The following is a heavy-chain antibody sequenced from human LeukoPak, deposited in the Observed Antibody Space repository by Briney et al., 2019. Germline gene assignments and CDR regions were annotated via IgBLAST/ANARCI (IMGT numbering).Heavy chain of an antibody. CDR2: IYHSGST. Sequence: PSETLSLTCAVSGYSISSGYYWGWIRQPPGKGLEWIGSIYHSGSTYYNPSLKSRVTISVDTSKSHFSLNLSSVTAADTAVYYCARVLAVAGTPFDYWGQGTLVTVSS. CDR1: GYSISSGYY. D-gene: IGHD6-19*01. J-gene: IGHJ4*02. V-gene: IGHV4-38-2*01. CDR3: ARVLAVAGTPFDY.